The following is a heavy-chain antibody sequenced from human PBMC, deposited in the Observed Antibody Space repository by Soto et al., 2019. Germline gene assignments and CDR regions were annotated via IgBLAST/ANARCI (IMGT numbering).Heavy chain of an antibody. CDR3: AQAPRIAAAGAWCFGY. Sequence: EVQLVESGGGLVQPGRSLRLSCAASGFIFGDYAMHWVRQAPGKGLEWVSGISWNSGSIGYADSVKGRFTISRDNDKNSVYLQMHSQRSDVTALYSCAQAPRIAAAGAWCFGYWGQGTLFTGSS. V-gene: IGHV3-9*01. J-gene: IGHJ4*02. CDR1: GFIFGDYA. D-gene: IGHD6-13*01. CDR2: ISWNSGSI.